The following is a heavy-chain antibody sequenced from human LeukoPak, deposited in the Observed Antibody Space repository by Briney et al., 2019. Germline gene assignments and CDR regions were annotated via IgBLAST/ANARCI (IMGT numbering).Heavy chain of an antibody. CDR2: ISSSGGST. J-gene: IGHJ4*02. CDR1: GFSFSSYW. V-gene: IGHV3-23*01. CDR3: ASSYYYDGTGFDY. Sequence: PGGSLRLSYTASGFSFSSYWMNWVRRAPGKGLEWVSRISSSGGSTYYADSVKGRFTISRDNSKDTLYLQMNSLRAEDTAIYYCASSYYYDGTGFDYWGQGTLVTVSS. D-gene: IGHD3-22*01.